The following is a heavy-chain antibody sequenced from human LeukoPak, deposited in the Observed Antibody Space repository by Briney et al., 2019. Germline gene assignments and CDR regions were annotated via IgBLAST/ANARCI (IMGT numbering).Heavy chain of an antibody. CDR3: ARWTTGHYYYYMDV. J-gene: IGHJ6*03. D-gene: IGHD4-11*01. CDR1: GGSISSGSYY. Sequence: PSQTLSLTCTVSGGSISSGSYYWSWIRQPAGKGLEYIGRIYTSGSPNYNPSLKSRVTISVDTSKNQFSLKLSSVTAADTAVYYCARWTTGHYYYYMDVWGKGTTVTVSS. V-gene: IGHV4-61*02. CDR2: IYTSGSP.